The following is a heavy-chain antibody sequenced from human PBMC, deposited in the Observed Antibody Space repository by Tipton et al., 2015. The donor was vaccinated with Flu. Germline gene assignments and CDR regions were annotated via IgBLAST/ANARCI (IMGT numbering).Heavy chain of an antibody. J-gene: IGHJ4*02. Sequence: TLSLTCTVSSGTISPYYWSWIRQPPGKGLEWIGYIFHSGTTKYTPSLKSRVTMSVDTSKNQFSLKLRSVTAADTAVYYCARLSYYDVDLKNFYFDYWGQGALVTVPS. CDR3: ARLSYYDVDLKNFYFDY. CDR1: SGTISPYY. V-gene: IGHV4-59*08. D-gene: IGHD3-10*02. CDR2: IFHSGTT.